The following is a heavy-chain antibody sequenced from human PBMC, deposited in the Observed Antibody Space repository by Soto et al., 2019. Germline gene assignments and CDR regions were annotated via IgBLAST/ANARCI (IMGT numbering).Heavy chain of an antibody. Sequence: PXESLKISCITSGYRFTSYWIAWVRQMPGKGLEWMGIIFPSDSDTRYSPSFQGQVTISADRSTSTVFLQWASLKASDTAVYFCARKDKSGYFNWFDTWGQGTLVTVPQ. J-gene: IGHJ5*02. CDR1: GYRFTSYW. CDR3: ARKDKSGYFNWFDT. V-gene: IGHV5-51*01. D-gene: IGHD3-22*01. CDR2: IFPSDSDT.